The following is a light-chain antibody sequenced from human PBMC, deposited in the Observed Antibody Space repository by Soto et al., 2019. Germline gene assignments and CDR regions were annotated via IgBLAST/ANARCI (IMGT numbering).Light chain of an antibody. CDR3: QQYNAWPRT. CDR2: GAS. Sequence: EIVVTQSPATLSVSPGERATLSCRASQSVSSNLAWYQQKPGQAPRLLISGASTRATGIPARFSGSGSGTEVTLTITSLQSEDFAVYYCQQYNAWPRTFGQGTKVEIK. V-gene: IGKV3-15*01. J-gene: IGKJ1*01. CDR1: QSVSSN.